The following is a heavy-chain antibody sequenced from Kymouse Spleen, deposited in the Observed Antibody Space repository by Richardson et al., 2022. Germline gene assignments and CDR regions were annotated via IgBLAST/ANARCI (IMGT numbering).Heavy chain of an antibody. CDR3: ARDGTGTTPNWFDP. CDR2: IWYDGSNK. V-gene: IGHV3-33*01. J-gene: IGHJ5*02. D-gene: IGHD1-7*01. Sequence: QVQLVESGGGVVQPGRSLRLSCAASGFTFSSYGMHWVRQAPGKGLEWVAVIWYDGSNKYYADSVKGRFTISRDNSKNTLYLQMNSLRAEDTAVYYCARDGTGTTPNWFDPWGQGTLVTVSS. CDR1: GFTFSSYG.